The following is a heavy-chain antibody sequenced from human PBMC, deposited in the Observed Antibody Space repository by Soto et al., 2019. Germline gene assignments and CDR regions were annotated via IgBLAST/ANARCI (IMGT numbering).Heavy chain of an antibody. CDR2: IYPGDSDT. J-gene: IGHJ3*02. CDR1: GYSFTSYW. D-gene: IGHD1-26*01. CDR3: ARRKYGGNNYRGAFDI. V-gene: IGHV5-51*01. Sequence: GESLKISCKGSGYSFTSYWIGWVRQMPGKGLEWMGIIYPGDSDTRYSPSFQGQVTISADKSISTAYLQWSSLKASDTAMYYCARRKYGGNNYRGAFDIWGQWTMVTVSS.